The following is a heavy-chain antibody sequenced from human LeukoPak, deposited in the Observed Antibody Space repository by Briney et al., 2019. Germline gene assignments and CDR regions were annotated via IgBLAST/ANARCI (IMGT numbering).Heavy chain of an antibody. CDR2: INHSGST. D-gene: IGHD6-19*01. J-gene: IGHJ6*03. CDR1: GGSFSGYY. Sequence: SETLSLTCAVYGGSFSGYYWSWIRQPPGKGLEWIGEINHSGSTNYNPSLKSRVTMSVDTSKNQFSLKLSSVTAADTAVYYCARSPVAGYYYMDVWGKGTTVTISS. CDR3: ARSPVAGYYYMDV. V-gene: IGHV4-34*01.